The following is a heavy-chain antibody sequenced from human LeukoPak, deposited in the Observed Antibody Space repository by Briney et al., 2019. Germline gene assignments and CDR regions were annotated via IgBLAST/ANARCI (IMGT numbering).Heavy chain of an antibody. CDR3: ARDSGGD. D-gene: IGHD3-10*01. CDR2: TSSDLNVK. V-gene: IGHV3-30-3*01. Sequence: GGSLRLSCAASGFTFRNYVIHWVRQAPGKGLEWVAVTSSDLNVKLYADSVKGRFTISRDNSRSTLYLQMNSLRPEDTAIYYCARDSGGDWGQGTLVTVSS. J-gene: IGHJ4*02. CDR1: GFTFRNYV.